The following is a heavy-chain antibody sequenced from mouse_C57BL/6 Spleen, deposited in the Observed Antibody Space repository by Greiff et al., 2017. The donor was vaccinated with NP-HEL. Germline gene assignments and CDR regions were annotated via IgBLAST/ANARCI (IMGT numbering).Heavy chain of an antibody. Sequence: EVKLVESGGGLVQPGGSLKLSCAASGFTFSDYYMYWVRQTPEKRLEWVAYISNGGGSTYYPDTVKGRFTISRDNAKNTLYLQMSRLKSEDTAMYYCARRGYGSSAWFAYWGQGTLVTVSA. D-gene: IGHD1-1*01. J-gene: IGHJ3*01. V-gene: IGHV5-12*01. CDR2: ISNGGGST. CDR3: ARRGYGSSAWFAY. CDR1: GFTFSDYY.